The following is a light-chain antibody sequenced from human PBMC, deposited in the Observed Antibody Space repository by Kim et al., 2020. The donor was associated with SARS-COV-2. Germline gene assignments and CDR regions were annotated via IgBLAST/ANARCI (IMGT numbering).Light chain of an antibody. J-gene: IGKJ4*01. CDR3: QKYDRVPLT. CDR1: QGISNY. V-gene: IGKV1-27*01. Sequence: DIQMTQSPSSLSASVGDRVTITCRASQGISNYLAWYQQRPGTVPKLLITSPSTLQSGVPSRFSGSGSGTDFTLTISSLQPEDVATYFCQKYDRVPLTFGGGTKVDIK. CDR2: SPS.